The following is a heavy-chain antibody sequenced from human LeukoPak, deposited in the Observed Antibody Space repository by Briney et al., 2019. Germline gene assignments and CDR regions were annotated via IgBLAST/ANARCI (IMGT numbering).Heavy chain of an antibody. V-gene: IGHV3-23*01. Sequence: PGGSLRLSCTASGFTFSSYAMSWVRQAPGKGLEWVSAISGSGGSTYYADSVKGRFTISRDNSKNTLYLQMNSLRAEDTAVYYCAKGIGFVLMVYATFDYWGQGTLVTVSS. CDR2: ISGSGGST. J-gene: IGHJ4*02. CDR3: AKGIGFVLMVYATFDY. CDR1: GFTFSSYA. D-gene: IGHD2-8*01.